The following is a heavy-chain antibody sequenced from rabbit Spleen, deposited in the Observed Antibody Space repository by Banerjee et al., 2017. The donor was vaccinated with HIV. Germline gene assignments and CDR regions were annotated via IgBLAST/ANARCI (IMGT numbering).Heavy chain of an antibody. J-gene: IGHJ3*01. CDR2: INAVTGKA. CDR3: ARDPDGYPVSYDL. Sequence: QEQLKETGGGLVKPGASLTLTCKASGFSFSNKAVMCWVRQAPGKGLEWIACINAVTGKAVYASWAKGRFTMSKTSSTTVTLQMTSLTGADTATFFCARDPDGYPVSYDLWGQGTLVTVS. CDR1: GFSFSNKAV. V-gene: IGHV1S45*01. D-gene: IGHD7-1*01.